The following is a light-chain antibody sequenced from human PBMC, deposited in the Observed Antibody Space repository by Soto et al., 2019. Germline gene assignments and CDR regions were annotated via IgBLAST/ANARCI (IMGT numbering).Light chain of an antibody. CDR2: DVS. V-gene: IGLV2-14*01. Sequence: QSVLTQPASVSGSPGQSITISCTGTSSDVGGYNYVSRYQQHPGKAPKLMIYDVSNRPSGVSNRFSGSKSGNTASLTIPGLQAEDEADYYCSSYTSSSTYVFGTGTKVTVL. CDR3: SSYTSSSTYV. CDR1: SSDVGGYNY. J-gene: IGLJ1*01.